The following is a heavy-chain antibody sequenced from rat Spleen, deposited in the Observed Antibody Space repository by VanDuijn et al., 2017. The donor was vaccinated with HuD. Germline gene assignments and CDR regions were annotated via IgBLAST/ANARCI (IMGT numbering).Heavy chain of an antibody. CDR2: ISYDGSST. CDR1: GFIFSDYN. V-gene: IGHV5-7*01. Sequence: EVQLVESDGGLVQPGGSLELSCAASGFIFSDYNMAWVRQAPKKGLEWVATISYDGSSTYYRDSVKGRCTISRDNANSTLYLQMDSLRSEDTATYYCARHILGYGSLYYWGQGVMVTVSS. J-gene: IGHJ2*01. D-gene: IGHD1-3*01. CDR3: ARHILGYGSLYY.